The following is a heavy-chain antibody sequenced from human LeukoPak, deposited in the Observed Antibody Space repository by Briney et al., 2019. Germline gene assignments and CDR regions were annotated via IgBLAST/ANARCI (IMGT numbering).Heavy chain of an antibody. D-gene: IGHD6-13*01. CDR1: GFTFSSYS. Sequence: GGSLRLSCAASGFTFSSYSMNWVRQAPGKGLEWVSSISSSSSYIYYADSVKGRFTISRDSSQSTLYLQMNSLRAEDTAVYYCARSWFNDYWGQGTLVTVSS. J-gene: IGHJ4*02. CDR2: ISSSSSYI. CDR3: ARSWFNDY. V-gene: IGHV3-21*01.